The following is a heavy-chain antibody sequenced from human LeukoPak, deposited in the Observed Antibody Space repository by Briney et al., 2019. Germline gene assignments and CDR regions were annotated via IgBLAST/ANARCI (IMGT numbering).Heavy chain of an antibody. CDR1: GGSISSISSNNYH. CDR2: IYYSGST. V-gene: IGHV4-39*02. D-gene: IGHD4-23*01. Sequence: KPSETLSLTCIVSGGSISSISSNNYHWGWIRQPPGKGLEWIGSIYYSGSTYYNPSLKSRVTISVDTSKNQFSLKLSSMTAADTALYYCAREMGVATAHGIDVWGQGTTVTVSS. J-gene: IGHJ6*02. CDR3: AREMGVATAHGIDV.